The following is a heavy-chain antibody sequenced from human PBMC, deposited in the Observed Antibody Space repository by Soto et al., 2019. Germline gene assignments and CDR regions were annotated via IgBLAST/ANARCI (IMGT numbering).Heavy chain of an antibody. Sequence: QVQLQQWGAGLLKPSETLSLTCAVYGGSFSGYYWSWIRQTPGKGLEWIGEINHSGSTKYNPSLKSRVTISVDTSKNQFSLKLSSVTAAETAVYYCARDGAAEGASPYYYGMDVWGQGTTVTVSS. CDR2: INHSGST. D-gene: IGHD2-15*01. V-gene: IGHV4-34*01. CDR3: ARDGAAEGASPYYYGMDV. J-gene: IGHJ6*02. CDR1: GGSFSGYY.